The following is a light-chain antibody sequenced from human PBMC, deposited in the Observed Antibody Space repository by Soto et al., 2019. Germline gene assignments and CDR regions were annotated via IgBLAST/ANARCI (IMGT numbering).Light chain of an antibody. V-gene: IGKV3-15*01. J-gene: IGKJ1*01. Sequence: EIVMTQSPATLSVSPGERATLSCRASQSVSSNLAWYQQKPVQAPRLLIFDASTRATGIPASFSGSGSGTEFTLTISSLQSEDFAVYYCHQYNSWPQTFVPGTKVEIK. CDR3: HQYNSWPQT. CDR2: DAS. CDR1: QSVSSN.